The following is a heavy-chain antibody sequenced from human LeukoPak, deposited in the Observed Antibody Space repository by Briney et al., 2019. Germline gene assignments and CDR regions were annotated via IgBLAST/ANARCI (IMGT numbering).Heavy chain of an antibody. CDR2: IKNKANSYTT. J-gene: IGHJ4*02. CDR1: GFTFSDHY. Sequence: GGSLRVSCAASGFTFSDHYMDWVRQAPGKGLEWVGRIKNKANSYTTEYAASVKGRFTVSREDSKNALYLQMNSLKTEDTAVYYCTREGRYCSSTSCYVCLDFWGQGTLVTVSS. D-gene: IGHD2-2*01. CDR3: TREGRYCSSTSCYVCLDF. V-gene: IGHV3-72*01.